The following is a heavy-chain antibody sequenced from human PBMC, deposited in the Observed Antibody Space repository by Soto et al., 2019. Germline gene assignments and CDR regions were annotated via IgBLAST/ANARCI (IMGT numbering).Heavy chain of an antibody. CDR1: GNSFTSYW. Sequence: PXDSLKVSWKCSGNSFTSYWISLVRQMPGKGLEWMGRIDPSDSYTNYSPSFQGHVTISADKSISTAYLQWSSLKASDTAMYYCERVAVPATGWSPRYWFGPWGQGTLVTV. J-gene: IGHJ5*02. CDR3: ERVAVPATGWSPRYWFGP. CDR2: IDPSDSYT. V-gene: IGHV5-10-1*01. D-gene: IGHD2-2*01.